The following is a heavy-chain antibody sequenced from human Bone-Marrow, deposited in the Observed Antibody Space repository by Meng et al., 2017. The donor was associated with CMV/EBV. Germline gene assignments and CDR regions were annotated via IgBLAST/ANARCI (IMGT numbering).Heavy chain of an antibody. V-gene: IGHV1-46*01. D-gene: IGHD3-3*01. Sequence: ASVKVSCKASGYTFTSYYMHWVRQAPGQGLEWMGIINPSGGSTSYAQKFQDRVTITRDRSMSTAYMELSSLRSEDTAMYYCATSGRITIFGVVIISDYYGMDVWGQGTTVTVSS. CDR3: ATSGRITIFGVVIISDYYGMDV. CDR2: INPSGGST. CDR1: GYTFTSYY. J-gene: IGHJ6*02.